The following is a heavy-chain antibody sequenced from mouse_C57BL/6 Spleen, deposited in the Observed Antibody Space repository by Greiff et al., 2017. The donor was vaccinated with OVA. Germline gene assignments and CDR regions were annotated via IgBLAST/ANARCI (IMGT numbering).Heavy chain of an antibody. J-gene: IGHJ2*01. CDR2: IYPYNGVS. CDR3: ARSWGYGSSYDYFDY. V-gene: IGHV1-31*01. Sequence: EVKLVESGPELVKPGASVKISCKASGYSFTGYYMHWVKQSHGNILDWIGYIYPYNGVSSYNQKFKGKATLTVDKSSSTAYMELRSLTSEDSAVYYCARSWGYGSSYDYFDYWGQGTTLTVSS. CDR1: GYSFTGYY. D-gene: IGHD1-1*01.